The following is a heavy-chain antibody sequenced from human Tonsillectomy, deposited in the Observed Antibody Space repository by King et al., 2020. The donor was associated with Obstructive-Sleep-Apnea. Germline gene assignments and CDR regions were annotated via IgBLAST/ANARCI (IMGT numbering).Heavy chain of an antibody. CDR2: IFYTGNT. J-gene: IGHJ6*02. V-gene: IGHV4-39*07. CDR1: GGSISTSSYY. CDR3: VRDSSVVSYYYSGMDV. Sequence: PLQESGPGLVKPSETLSLTCTVSGGSISTSSYYWGWIRQPPGKGLEWIGSIFYTGNTYYNPSLKSRVTISLDTSKNQFSLRLSSVTAADTAVFYCVRDSSVVSYYYSGMDVWGQGTTVTVSS. D-gene: IGHD2-21*01.